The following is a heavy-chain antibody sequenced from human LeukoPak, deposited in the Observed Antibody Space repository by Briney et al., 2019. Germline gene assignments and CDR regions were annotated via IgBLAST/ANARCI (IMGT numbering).Heavy chain of an antibody. J-gene: IGHJ4*02. CDR2: ISAYNGNT. CDR1: GYTFTSYG. Sequence: GASVKVSCKASGYTFTSYGISWVRQAPGQGLEWMGGISAYNGNTNDAQKLQGRVTMTTDTSTSTAYMELRSLRADDTAVYCCARVNCDYLDYWGQGTLVTVSS. V-gene: IGHV1-18*04. CDR3: ARVNCDYLDY. D-gene: IGHD1-1*01.